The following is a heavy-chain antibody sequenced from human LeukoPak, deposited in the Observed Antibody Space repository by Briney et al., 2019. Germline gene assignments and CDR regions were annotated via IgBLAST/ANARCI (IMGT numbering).Heavy chain of an antibody. V-gene: IGHV3-21*01. CDR3: ARDDSGYYYLGAFDI. Sequence: GGSLRLSCAASGFTFSRYSMNWVRQAPGEGLEWVSSISNTGSYIYYADSVKGRFTISRDNAKNSLYLQMNSLRAEDTAVYYCARDDSGYYYLGAFDIWGQGTMVTVSS. D-gene: IGHD3-22*01. CDR2: ISNTGSYI. J-gene: IGHJ3*02. CDR1: GFTFSRYS.